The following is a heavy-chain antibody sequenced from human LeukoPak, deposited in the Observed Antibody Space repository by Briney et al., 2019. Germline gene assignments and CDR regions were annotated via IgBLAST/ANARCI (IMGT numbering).Heavy chain of an antibody. J-gene: IGHJ4*02. CDR1: GYTFTGYY. D-gene: IGHD5-18*01. V-gene: IGHV1-2*02. Sequence: ASVTVSCKASGYTFTGYYMHWVRQAPGQGLEWMGWINPNSGGTNYAQKFQGRVTMTRDTSISTAYMELSRLRSDDTAVYYCARGVQLWDPFDYWGQGTLVTVSS. CDR2: INPNSGGT. CDR3: ARGVQLWDPFDY.